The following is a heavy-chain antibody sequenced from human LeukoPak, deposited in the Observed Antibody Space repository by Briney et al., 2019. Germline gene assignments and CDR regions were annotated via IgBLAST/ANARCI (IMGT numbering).Heavy chain of an antibody. V-gene: IGHV4-39*02. CDR3: ARDLLYDTDGYNYV. Sequence: SETLSLTCTVSGGSISSNSFYWGWIRQPPGKGLEWIGSIYYSGSTYYNPSLKSRVTISVDTSKNQFSLKLSSVTVADTAVYYCARDLLYDTDGYNYVWGQGTLVSVSS. D-gene: IGHD3-22*01. J-gene: IGHJ4*02. CDR2: IYYSGST. CDR1: GGSISSNSFY.